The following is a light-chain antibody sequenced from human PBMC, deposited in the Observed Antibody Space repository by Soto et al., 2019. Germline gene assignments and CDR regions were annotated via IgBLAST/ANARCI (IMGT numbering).Light chain of an antibody. V-gene: IGKV1-5*03. J-gene: IGKJ1*01. CDR3: QQYNSYPWS. CDR1: QSISSW. CDR2: KAS. Sequence: DTQMTQSPSTLSASVGERVTITCRASQSISSWLAWYQQKPGKAPNLLIFKASTLESAVPSRFSGSGSGTEFTLTISSLQPDDFATYYCQQYNSYPWSFGQGTKVEIK.